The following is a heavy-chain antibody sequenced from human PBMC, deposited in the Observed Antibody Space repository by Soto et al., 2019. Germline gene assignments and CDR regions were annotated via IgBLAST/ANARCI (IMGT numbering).Heavy chain of an antibody. D-gene: IGHD5-12*01. CDR1: GFTFTTCW. V-gene: IGHV3-30*18. CDR2: ISYDGSNK. CDR3: AKDFLEMATIFCGDY. J-gene: IGHJ4*02. Sequence: GGSLRLSCEASGFTFTTCWMTWVRQAPGKGLEWVAVISYDGSNKYYADSVKGRFTISRDNSKNTLYLQMNSLRAEDTAVYYCAKDFLEMATIFCGDYWGQGTLVTVSS.